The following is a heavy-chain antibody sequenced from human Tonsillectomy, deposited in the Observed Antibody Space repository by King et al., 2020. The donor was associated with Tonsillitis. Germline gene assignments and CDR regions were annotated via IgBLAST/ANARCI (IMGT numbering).Heavy chain of an antibody. D-gene: IGHD3-22*01. CDR1: GFSVSTSGMC. CDR2: IDWDDDK. J-gene: IGHJ4*02. CDR3: ARMPMSSGYAYFDY. Sequence: TLKESGPALVKPPQTLTLTCTFSGFSVSTSGMCVSWIRQPPGKALEWLARIDWDDDKDYSTSLKTRLTISKDTSKNQVVLTMTNMDPVDTAMYYCARMPMSSGYAYFDYWGQGTLVTVSS. V-gene: IGHV2-70*11.